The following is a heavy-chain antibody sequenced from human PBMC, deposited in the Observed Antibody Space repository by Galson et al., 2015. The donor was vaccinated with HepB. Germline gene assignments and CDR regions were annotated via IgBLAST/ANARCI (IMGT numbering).Heavy chain of an antibody. V-gene: IGHV4-34*01. CDR3: AKTFGSGNYYNVIRDWFDP. CDR1: GGSPSGYY. CDR2: IYRTGST. J-gene: IGHJ5*02. Sequence: ETLSLTCNLNGGSPSGYYWNWIRQPPGKGLEWIGEIYRTGSTNYNPSLKSRVTISLDASKNQLSLKLASVTATDTAIYYCAKTFGSGNYYNVIRDWFDPWGQGTLVTVSS. D-gene: IGHD3-10*01.